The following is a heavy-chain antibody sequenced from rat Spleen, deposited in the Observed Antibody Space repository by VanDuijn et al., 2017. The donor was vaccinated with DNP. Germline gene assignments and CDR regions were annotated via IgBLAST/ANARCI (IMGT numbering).Heavy chain of an antibody. CDR2: INSAGTT. V-gene: IGHV3-3*01. CDR3: ARWPGYNPPYAMDA. Sequence: EVQLQESGPGLVKPSQSLSLICSVTGYSITSSYRWSWIRKFPGNKLEWMGSINSAGTTKYNPSLKSRISITRDTSKTQLFLQVNSVTTEDTATYHCARWPGYNPPYAMDAWGQGTSVTVSS. J-gene: IGHJ4*01. D-gene: IGHD1-4*01. CDR1: GYSITSSYR.